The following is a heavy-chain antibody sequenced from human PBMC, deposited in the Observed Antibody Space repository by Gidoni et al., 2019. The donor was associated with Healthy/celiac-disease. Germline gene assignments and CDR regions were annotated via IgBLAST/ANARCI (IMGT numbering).Heavy chain of an antibody. V-gene: IGHV5-51*01. CDR2: IYPGASDA. CDR3: ARHPGRGGYGDY. Sequence: EVQLVQSGAEVKKPGESLKISCKGSGYSFTSYWIGWVRQMPGRGLAWMGIIYPGASDAGYSPSFQGPVTISADQSLSPAYLQWSSLKASDTAMYYCARHPGRGGYGDYWGQGTLVTVSS. D-gene: IGHD3-10*01. J-gene: IGHJ4*02. CDR1: GYSFTSYW.